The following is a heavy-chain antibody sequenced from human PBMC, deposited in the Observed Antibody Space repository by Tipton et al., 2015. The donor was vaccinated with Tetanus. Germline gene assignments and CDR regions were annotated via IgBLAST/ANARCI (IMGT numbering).Heavy chain of an antibody. V-gene: IGHV4-31*03. J-gene: IGHJ5*02. CDR1: GGSISSGGYY. CDR3: ARATRDYHILTGYRRTLDP. CDR2: IYYSGST. D-gene: IGHD3-9*01. Sequence: TLSLTCTVSGGSISSGGYYWSWIRQHPGKGLEWIGYIYYSGSTYYNPSLKSRLTISVDTSKNQFSLKLSSVTAADTAVYYCARATRDYHILTGYRRTLDPWGQGTLVTVSS.